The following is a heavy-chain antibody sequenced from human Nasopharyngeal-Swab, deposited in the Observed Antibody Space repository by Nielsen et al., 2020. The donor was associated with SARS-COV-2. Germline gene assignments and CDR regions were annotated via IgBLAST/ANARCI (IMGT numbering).Heavy chain of an antibody. J-gene: IGHJ6*03. CDR2: IYCSGST. CDR3: ARVGGLWSAGFYYYYMDV. D-gene: IGHD3-3*01. V-gene: IGHV4-59*01. Sequence: WIRQPPGKGLEWIGYIYCSGSTNYNPSLKSRVTISVDTSKNQFSLKLSSVTAADTAVYYCARVGGLWSAGFYYYYMDVWGKGTTVTVSS.